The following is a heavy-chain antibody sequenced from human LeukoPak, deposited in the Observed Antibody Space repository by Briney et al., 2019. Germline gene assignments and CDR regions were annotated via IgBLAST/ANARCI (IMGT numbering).Heavy chain of an antibody. Sequence: SETLSLTCAVYGGSFGGYYWSWIRQPPGKGLEWIGEINHSGSTNYNPSLKSRVTISVDTSKNQFSLKLSSVTAADTAVYYCARGNIVVVVAATSPLFDYWGQGTLVTVSS. CDR2: INHSGST. J-gene: IGHJ4*02. CDR3: ARGNIVVVVAATSPLFDY. D-gene: IGHD2-15*01. V-gene: IGHV4-34*01. CDR1: GGSFGGYY.